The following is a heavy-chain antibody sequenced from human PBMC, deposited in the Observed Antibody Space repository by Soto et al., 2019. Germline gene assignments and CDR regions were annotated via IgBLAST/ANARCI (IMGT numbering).Heavy chain of an antibody. J-gene: IGHJ6*02. D-gene: IGHD3-22*01. CDR1: GFTFSSYA. Sequence: GGSLRLSCAASGFTFSSYAMSWVRQAPGKGLEWVSAIFVIGGSTYYADSVNGRFTISRDNSKNTLYLQMNSLRAEDTAVYYCAKSVSVYYYDSSGYYPYGYYGMDVWGQGTTVTVS. V-gene: IGHV3-23*01. CDR3: AKSVSVYYYDSSGYYPYGYYGMDV. CDR2: IFVIGGST.